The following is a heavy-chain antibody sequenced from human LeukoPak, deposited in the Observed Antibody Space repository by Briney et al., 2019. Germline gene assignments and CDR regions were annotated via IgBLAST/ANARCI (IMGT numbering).Heavy chain of an antibody. CDR3: AREGSLAFDP. CDR1: GGTFSSYA. V-gene: IGHV1-69*13. Sequence: ASVKVSCKASGGTFSSYAISWVRQAPGQGLEWMGGIIPIFGTANYAQKFQGRVTITADESTSTAYMELSSLRSEDTAVYYCAREGSLAFDPWGQGTLVTVSS. CDR2: IIPIFGTA. J-gene: IGHJ5*02.